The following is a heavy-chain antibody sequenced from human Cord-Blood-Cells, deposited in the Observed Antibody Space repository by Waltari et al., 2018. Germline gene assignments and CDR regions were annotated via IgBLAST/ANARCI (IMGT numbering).Heavy chain of an antibody. D-gene: IGHD3-22*01. Sequence: QVQLQESGPGLVKPSETLSLPCPVSVDSISSHYRSWTRQPPGKGLEWIGYIYYSGSTNYNPSLKSRVTISVDTSKNQFSLKLSSVTAADTAVYYCARDMSSGYYGAFDIWGQGTMVTVSS. CDR3: ARDMSSGYYGAFDI. J-gene: IGHJ3*02. CDR2: IYYSGST. CDR1: VDSISSHY. V-gene: IGHV4-59*11.